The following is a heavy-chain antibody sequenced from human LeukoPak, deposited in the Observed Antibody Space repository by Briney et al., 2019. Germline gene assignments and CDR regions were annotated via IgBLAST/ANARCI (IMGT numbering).Heavy chain of an antibody. D-gene: IGHD5-12*01. V-gene: IGHV4-38-2*02. CDR2: IYHSGST. CDR1: GYSISSNYY. CDR3: ARVLWLRPIDY. J-gene: IGHJ4*02. Sequence: SETLSLTCTVSGYSISSNYYWGWIRQPPGKGLEWIGSIYHSGSTYYNPSLKSRVTISVDTSKNQFSLKLSSVTAADTAVYYCARVLWLRPIDYWGQGTLVTVSS.